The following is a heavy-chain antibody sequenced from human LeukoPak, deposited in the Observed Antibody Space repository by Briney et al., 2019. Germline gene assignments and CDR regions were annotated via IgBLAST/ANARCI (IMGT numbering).Heavy chain of an antibody. CDR2: IYYSGST. CDR1: GDSISGYY. Sequence: SETLSLTCTVSGDSISGYYWTWIRQPPGKGLEWIGYIYYSGSTNYNPSLKSRVTISVDSSKNQLSLELSYVTAADTAVYFCARDTGRGYSGYDFWGLGYWGQGTLVTVSS. J-gene: IGHJ4*02. D-gene: IGHD5-12*01. V-gene: IGHV4-59*01. CDR3: ARDTGRGYSGYDFWGLGY.